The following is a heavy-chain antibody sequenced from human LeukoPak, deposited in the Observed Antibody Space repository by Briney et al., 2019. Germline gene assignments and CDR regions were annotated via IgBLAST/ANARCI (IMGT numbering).Heavy chain of an antibody. CDR2: IYYSGST. V-gene: IGHV4-39*07. CDR1: GGSISSSSYY. CDR3: ARSKVILTGQTFDY. Sequence: PSETLSLTCTVSGGSISSSSYYWGWIRQPPGKGLEWIGSIYYSGSTYYNPSLKSRVTISVDTSKNQFSLKLSSVTAADTAVYYCARSKVILTGQTFDYWGQGTLVTVSS. J-gene: IGHJ4*02. D-gene: IGHD3-9*01.